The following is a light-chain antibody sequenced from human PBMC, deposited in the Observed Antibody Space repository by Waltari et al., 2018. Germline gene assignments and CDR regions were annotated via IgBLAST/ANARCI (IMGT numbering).Light chain of an antibody. CDR3: CSYTTSSTWV. J-gene: IGLJ3*02. CDR2: GVS. V-gene: IGLV2-14*03. Sequence: QSAPTQPPSVSGSPGQSVTISCTGTSSDVGAYNYVSWYHHHPGKAPKLMIYGVSNRPSGVSDRFSGSKSGNTASLTISGLRAEDEADYYCCSYTTSSTWVFGGGTRLTVL. CDR1: SSDVGAYNY.